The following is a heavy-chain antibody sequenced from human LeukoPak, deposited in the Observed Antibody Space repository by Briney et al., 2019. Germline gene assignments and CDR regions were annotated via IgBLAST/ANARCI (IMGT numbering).Heavy chain of an antibody. V-gene: IGHV4-30-4*01. Sequence: SETLSLTCTVSGGSISSGDYSWSWIRQPPGKGLEWIGYIYYSGSTYYNPSLKSRVTISVDTSKNQFSLKLSSVTAADTAVYYCARDPSPGDFSWCSSTSCYTLGWFDPWGQGTLVTVSS. CDR3: ARDPSPGDFSWCSSTSCYTLGWFDP. CDR2: IYYSGST. CDR1: GGSISSGDYS. D-gene: IGHD2-2*02. J-gene: IGHJ5*02.